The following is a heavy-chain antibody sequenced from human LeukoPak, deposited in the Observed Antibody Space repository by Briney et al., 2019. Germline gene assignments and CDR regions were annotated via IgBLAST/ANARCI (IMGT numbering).Heavy chain of an antibody. CDR2: IIPILGIA. CDR3: ARDIPGIAVAGRWLDP. D-gene: IGHD6-19*01. V-gene: IGHV1-69*04. CDR1: GGTFSSYA. Sequence: SVKVSCKASGGTFSSYAISWVRQAPGQGLEWMGRIIPILGIANYAQKFQGRVTITADKSTSTAYMELSSLRSEDTAVYYCARDIPGIAVAGRWLDPWGQGTLVTVSS. J-gene: IGHJ5*02.